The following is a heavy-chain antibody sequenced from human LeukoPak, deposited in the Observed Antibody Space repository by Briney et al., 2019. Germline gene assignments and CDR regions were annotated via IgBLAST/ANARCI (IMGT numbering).Heavy chain of an antibody. CDR1: GGSISSYY. J-gene: IGHJ4*02. D-gene: IGHD6-19*01. V-gene: IGHV4-59*12. CDR3: AREEYSSGWLFDY. Sequence: SETLSLTCTVSGGSISSYYWSWIRQPPGKGLEWIGYIYYSGSPNYNPSLKSRVTISVDTSKNQFSLKLSSVTAADTAVYYCAREEYSSGWLFDYWGQGTLVTVSS. CDR2: IYYSGSP.